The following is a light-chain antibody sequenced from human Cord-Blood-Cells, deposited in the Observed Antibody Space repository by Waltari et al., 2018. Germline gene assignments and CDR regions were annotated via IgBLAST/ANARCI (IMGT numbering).Light chain of an antibody. CDR1: SSDVGSYNL. Sequence: QSALTQPASVSGSPGQSITISCTGTSSDVGSYNLVSWYQQHPGTAPNRLIYAGSKRTSGVSNRSSGSKAGNTASLALAGLQAEDESDYSCCSDAGRSTWVFCGGTELPVL. V-gene: IGLV2-23*01. CDR3: CSDAGRSTWV. CDR2: AGS. J-gene: IGLJ3*02.